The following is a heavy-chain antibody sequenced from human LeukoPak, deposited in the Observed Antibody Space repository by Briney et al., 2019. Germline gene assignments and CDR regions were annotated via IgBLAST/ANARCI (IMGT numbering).Heavy chain of an antibody. Sequence: SETLSLTCAVYGGSFSGYYWSWIRQPPGKGLEWIGEINHSGSTNYNPSLKSRVTISVGTSKNQFSLKLSSVTAADTAVYYCARELYCSGGSCYSRLDPWGQGTPVTVSS. CDR2: INHSGST. J-gene: IGHJ5*02. CDR1: GGSFSGYY. V-gene: IGHV4-34*01. CDR3: ARELYCSGGSCYSRLDP. D-gene: IGHD2-15*01.